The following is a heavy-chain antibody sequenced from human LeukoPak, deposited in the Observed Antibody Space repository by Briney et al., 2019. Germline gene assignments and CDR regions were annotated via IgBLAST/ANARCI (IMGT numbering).Heavy chain of an antibody. CDR1: GASISSYS. V-gene: IGHV4-4*07. J-gene: IGHJ3*02. CDR2: IYSSGST. Sequence: SETLSLTCTVSGASISSYSWSWIRQPAGKPLEWIGRIYSSGSTNYNPSLKSRVTMSADTSKNHFSLKLSSVTAADTAVYYCARDPAPDAFDISSQGTMVTVSS. CDR3: ARDPAPDAFDI.